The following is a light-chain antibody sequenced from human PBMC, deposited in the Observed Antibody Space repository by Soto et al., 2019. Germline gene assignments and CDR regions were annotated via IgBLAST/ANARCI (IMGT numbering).Light chain of an antibody. V-gene: IGLV2-14*01. CDR2: DVS. Sequence: QSALTQPPSVSGSPGQSITISCTGTSSDVGGYNYVSWYQQHPGKAPKLMIYDVSNRPSGVSNRFSGSNSGNTASLTISGLQAEDEDDYYCSSYTSSSTVVFGGGTQLTVL. CDR3: SSYTSSSTVV. CDR1: SSDVGGYNY. J-gene: IGLJ2*01.